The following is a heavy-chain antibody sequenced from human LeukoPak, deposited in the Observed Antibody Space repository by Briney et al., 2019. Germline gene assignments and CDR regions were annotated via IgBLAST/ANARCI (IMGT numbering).Heavy chain of an antibody. J-gene: IGHJ6*02. CDR1: GGSIISSSYY. CDR3: ARLPDV. Sequence: SETLSLTCTVSGGSIISSSYYWGWIRQPPGKGLEWIGSIYYSGSTYYRPSLKSRVTISVDTSKNQFSLKLSSVTAADTAVYYCARLPDVRGQGTTVTVSS. CDR2: IYYSGST. V-gene: IGHV4-39*01.